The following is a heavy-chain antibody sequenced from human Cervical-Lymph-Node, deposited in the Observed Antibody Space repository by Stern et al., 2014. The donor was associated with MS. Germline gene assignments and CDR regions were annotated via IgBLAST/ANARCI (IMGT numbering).Heavy chain of an antibody. Sequence: VHLVESGGGVVQPGRSLRLSCIVSGFTFSDYGMHWVRQAPGKRLEWVATIWHDGSKTYYSDSVRGRFTISRDNSENTLSLQMNSLRVDDTAIYYCVRDWSSNAYKSEDYWGQGTLVTVSS. J-gene: IGHJ4*02. D-gene: IGHD4-11*01. CDR2: IWHDGSKT. CDR1: GFTFSDYG. CDR3: VRDWSSNAYKSEDY. V-gene: IGHV3-33*01.